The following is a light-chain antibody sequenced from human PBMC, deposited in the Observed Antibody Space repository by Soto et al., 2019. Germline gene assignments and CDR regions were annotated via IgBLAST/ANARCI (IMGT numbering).Light chain of an antibody. J-gene: IGLJ1*01. CDR3: CSYAGSYTHYV. Sequence: QSALTQPRSVSGSPGQSVSISGTGTSSDVGDYNYVSWYQQHPGKAPKLMIYDVSKRPSGVPDRFSGSKSGNTASLTISGLQAEDEADYYCCSYAGSYTHYVFGTGTKVTVL. V-gene: IGLV2-11*01. CDR1: SSDVGDYNY. CDR2: DVS.